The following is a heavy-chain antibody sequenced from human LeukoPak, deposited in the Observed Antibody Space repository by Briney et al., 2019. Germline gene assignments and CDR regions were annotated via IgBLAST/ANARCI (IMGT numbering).Heavy chain of an antibody. V-gene: IGHV3-53*01. J-gene: IGHJ4*02. D-gene: IGHD6-13*01. Sequence: GGSLRLSCAASGFTVSSNYMSWVRQAPGKGLEWVSVIYSGGSTYYADSVKGRFTISRDNSKNTLYLQMNSLRAGDAAVYYCAKFQRIAGTGTGPSEYDYWGQGTLVTVSS. CDR3: AKFQRIAGTGTGPSEYDY. CDR1: GFTVSSNY. CDR2: IYSGGST.